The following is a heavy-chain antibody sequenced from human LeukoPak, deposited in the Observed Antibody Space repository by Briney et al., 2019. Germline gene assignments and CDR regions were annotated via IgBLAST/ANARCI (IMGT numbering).Heavy chain of an antibody. CDR2: IYYSGST. CDR1: GGSISSYY. D-gene: IGHD1-26*01. Sequence: PSETLSLTCIVSGGSISSYYWSWIRQPPGKGLEWIGYIYYSGSTNYNPSLKSRVTISVDTSKNQFSLKLSSVPAADPAVYYCARYSGSYWGGDWFDPWGQGTLVTVSS. J-gene: IGHJ5*02. V-gene: IGHV4-59*01. CDR3: ARYSGSYWGGDWFDP.